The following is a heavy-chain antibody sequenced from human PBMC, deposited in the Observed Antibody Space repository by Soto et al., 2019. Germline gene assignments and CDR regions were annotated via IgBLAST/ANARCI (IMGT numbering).Heavy chain of an antibody. Sequence: GGSLRLSCAASGFTVSSNYMSWVRQAPGKWLEWVSVIYSGGSTYYADSVKGRFTISRDNSKNTLYLQMNSLRAEDTAVYYFARVLPTFSSSWYISPPDYWGQGTLVTVSS. V-gene: IGHV3-66*01. J-gene: IGHJ4*02. CDR3: ARVLPTFSSSWYISPPDY. D-gene: IGHD6-13*01. CDR1: GFTVSSNY. CDR2: IYSGGST.